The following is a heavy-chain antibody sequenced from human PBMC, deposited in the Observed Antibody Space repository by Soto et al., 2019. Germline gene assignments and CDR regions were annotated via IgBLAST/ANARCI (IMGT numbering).Heavy chain of an antibody. J-gene: IGHJ3*02. CDR1: GVSISSSY. CDR3: SRDDTNRRTFDI. Sequence: SETLSLTCTVSGVSISSSYWSWIRHHPGKGLEWIAYVYYSGSTNYNPSLKSRVTISIDTSKNQFSLNLRSVTAADTAIYYCSRDDTNRRTFDIWGQGTMVTVSS. V-gene: IGHV4-59*01. CDR2: VYYSGST. D-gene: IGHD2-2*01.